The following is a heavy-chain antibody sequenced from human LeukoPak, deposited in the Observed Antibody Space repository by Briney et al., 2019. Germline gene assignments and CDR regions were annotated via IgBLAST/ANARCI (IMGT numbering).Heavy chain of an antibody. CDR2: ISSNGGST. D-gene: IGHD6-19*01. Sequence: GGSLRLSCAASGFTVSSYAMHWVRQAPGKGLEYGSAISSNGGSTYYANSVKGRFTISRDNSKNTLYLQMGSLRAEDMAVYYCARGYRSKWLVRTDYYYMDVWGKGTTVTISS. J-gene: IGHJ6*03. CDR1: GFTVSSYA. V-gene: IGHV3-64*01. CDR3: ARGYRSKWLVRTDYYYMDV.